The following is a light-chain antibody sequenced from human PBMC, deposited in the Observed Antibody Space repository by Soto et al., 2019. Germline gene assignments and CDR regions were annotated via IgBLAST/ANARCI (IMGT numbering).Light chain of an antibody. CDR2: DDS. CDR3: QVWDSSSDHYV. CDR1: NSGIKS. V-gene: IGLV3-21*02. J-gene: IGLJ1*01. Sequence: SYELTQPPSVSVAPGQTARITCGGHNSGIKSVHWYQQKPGQAPVLVVSDDSDRPSGIPERFSDSNSGNTATLTISRVEAGDEADYYCQVWDSSSDHYVFGIGNKLTVL.